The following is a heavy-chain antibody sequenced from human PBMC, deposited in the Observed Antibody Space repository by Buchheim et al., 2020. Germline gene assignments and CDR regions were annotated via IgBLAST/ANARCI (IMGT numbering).Heavy chain of an antibody. CDR2: INHSGST. J-gene: IGHJ6*02. CDR1: GGSFSGYY. V-gene: IGHV4-34*09. D-gene: IGHD2-15*01. Sequence: QVQLQESGPGLVKPSQTLSLTCAVYGGSFSGYYWSWIRQPPGKGLEWIGEINHSGSTNYNPSLKSRVTISVDTSKNQFSLKLSSVTAADTAVYYCARGEDIVVVVAATSNYYYYGMDVWGQGTT. CDR3: ARGEDIVVVVAATSNYYYYGMDV.